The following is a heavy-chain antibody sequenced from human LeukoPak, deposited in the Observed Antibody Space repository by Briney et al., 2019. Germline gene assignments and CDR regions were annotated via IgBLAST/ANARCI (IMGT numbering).Heavy chain of an antibody. CDR2: IYYSGST. J-gene: IGHJ4*02. CDR1: GGSISSGGYY. V-gene: IGHV4-31*03. Sequence: SETLSLTCTVSGGSISSGGYYWSWIRQHPGKGLEWIGCIYYSGSTCYNPSLKSRVTISVDTSKNQFSLKLSSVTAADTAVYYCARIRLHYFDYWGQGTLVTVSS. CDR3: ARIRLHYFDY.